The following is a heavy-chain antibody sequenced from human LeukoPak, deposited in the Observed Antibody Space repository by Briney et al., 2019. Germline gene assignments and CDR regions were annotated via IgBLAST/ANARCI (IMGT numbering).Heavy chain of an antibody. CDR2: IKSNTDGGTT. Sequence: GGSLRLSCGASGFTFSNAWMSWVRQAPGKGLEWVGRIKSNTDGGTTDYAAPVKGRFTISRDDSKNTLYLQMNSLKTEDTAVYYCTTPSFNYYWGQGTLVTVSS. D-gene: IGHD1-20*01. V-gene: IGHV3-15*01. CDR3: TTPSFNYY. CDR1: GFTFSNAW. J-gene: IGHJ4*02.